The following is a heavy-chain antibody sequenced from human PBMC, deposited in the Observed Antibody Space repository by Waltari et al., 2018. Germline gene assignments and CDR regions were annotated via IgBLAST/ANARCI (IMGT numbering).Heavy chain of an antibody. Sequence: QITLKESGPTLVKPTQTLTLTCTFSGFSLSPSGVGVGWFRPPPGKALEWLALIYWNDDKRYSPSLKSRLTITKDTSKNQVVLTMTNMDPVDTATYYCAHSSPRWVRGNWFDPWGQGTLVTVSS. CDR3: AHSSPRWVRGNWFDP. J-gene: IGHJ5*02. D-gene: IGHD3-10*01. V-gene: IGHV2-5*01. CDR2: IYWNDDK. CDR1: GFSLSPSGVG.